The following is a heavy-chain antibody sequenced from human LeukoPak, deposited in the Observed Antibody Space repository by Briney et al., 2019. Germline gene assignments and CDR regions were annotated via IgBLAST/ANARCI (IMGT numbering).Heavy chain of an antibody. Sequence: GRSLRLSCAASGFTLSNYGMHWVRQAPGKGLEWVAFISYDGSNKFYADSVKGRFTISRDNSKNTLYLQMNSLRAGDTAVYYCKEVDFWGQGTLVTVSS. CDR3: KEVDF. V-gene: IGHV3-30*03. CDR1: GFTLSNYG. J-gene: IGHJ4*02. CDR2: ISYDGSNK.